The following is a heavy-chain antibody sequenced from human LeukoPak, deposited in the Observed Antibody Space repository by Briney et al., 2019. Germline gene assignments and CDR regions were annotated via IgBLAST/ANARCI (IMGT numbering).Heavy chain of an antibody. CDR2: IYHSGST. D-gene: IGHD6-19*01. J-gene: IGHJ2*01. Sequence: SGTLSLTCAVSGGSISSSNWWSWVRQPPGKGLEWIGEIYHSGSTNYNPSLKSRVTISVDKSKNQFSLKLSSVTAADTAVYYCARVAGGGWPDWYFDLWGRGTLVTVSS. CDR1: GGSISSSNW. CDR3: ARVAGGGWPDWYFDL. V-gene: IGHV4-4*02.